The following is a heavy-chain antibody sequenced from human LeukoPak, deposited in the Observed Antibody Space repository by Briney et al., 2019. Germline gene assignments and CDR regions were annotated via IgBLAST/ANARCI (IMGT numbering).Heavy chain of an antibody. D-gene: IGHD3-10*01. J-gene: IGHJ4*02. CDR3: ARDRLWFGESVFDY. CDR1: GFSFSNYW. V-gene: IGHV3-7*01. Sequence: PGGSLRLSCAASGFSFSNYWMSWVRQAPVRGLEWVASVKQDGSEKHYVDSVKGRFTISKDNAKNALYLQMSSLRAEDTAVYYCARDRLWFGESVFDYWGQGTLVTVSS. CDR2: VKQDGSEK.